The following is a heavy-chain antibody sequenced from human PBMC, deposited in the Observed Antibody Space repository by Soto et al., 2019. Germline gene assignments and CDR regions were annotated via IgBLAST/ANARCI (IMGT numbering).Heavy chain of an antibody. Sequence: QLQLQESGPGLVKPSETLSLSCTVSGGSISSSSYYWGWIRQPPGKGLEWIGSIYYSGSTYYNPSLKSRVTFSVDTSKNQFSQKLSSVTAADKAVYYCARQWGVLRYLYIQHWGQGTRVTVSS. CDR3: ARQWGVLRYLYIQH. CDR1: GGSISSSSYY. CDR2: IYYSGST. J-gene: IGHJ1*01. V-gene: IGHV4-39*01. D-gene: IGHD3-9*01.